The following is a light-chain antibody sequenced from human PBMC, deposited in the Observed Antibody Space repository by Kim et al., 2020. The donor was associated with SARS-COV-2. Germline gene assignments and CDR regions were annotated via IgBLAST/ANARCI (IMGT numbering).Light chain of an antibody. Sequence: ASVKLPCTLGSGHSSYATAWHQQQPEKGPRYLMKLNSDGSHSKGDGIPDRFSGSSSGAERYLTISSLQSEDEADYYCQTWATGIRVFGTGTKVTVL. CDR2: LNSDGSH. CDR3: QTWATGIRV. J-gene: IGLJ1*01. CDR1: SGHSSYA. V-gene: IGLV4-69*01.